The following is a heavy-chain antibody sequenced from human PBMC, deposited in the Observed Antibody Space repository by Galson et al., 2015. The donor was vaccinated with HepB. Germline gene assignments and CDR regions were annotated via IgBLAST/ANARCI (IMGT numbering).Heavy chain of an antibody. CDR2: GHYSGST. CDR3: ARRGTTDQKTRFDP. J-gene: IGHJ5*02. D-gene: IGHD4-17*01. V-gene: IGHV4-39*01. Sequence: ETLSLAWSVSGGSVRRANHHWGWIRQPPGRGLEYIGIGHYSGSTYYNPSLKSRVIVSIDRSKNQFFLKATPVTAADTAVYYCARRGTTDQKTRFDPWGQGTLVTVSS. CDR1: GGSVRRANHH.